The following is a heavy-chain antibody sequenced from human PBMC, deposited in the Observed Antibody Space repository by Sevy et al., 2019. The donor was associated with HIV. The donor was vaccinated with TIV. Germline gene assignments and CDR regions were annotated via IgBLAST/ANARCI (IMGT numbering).Heavy chain of an antibody. V-gene: IGHV3-48*02. CDR1: GFTFSSYS. CDR3: ARDPRGVYADPHYYYGMDV. D-gene: IGHD3-10*01. J-gene: IGHJ6*02. CDR2: ISSSSSTI. Sequence: GGSLRLSCAASGFTFSSYSMNCVRQAPGKGLEWVSYISSSSSTIYYADSVKGRFTISRDNAKNSLYLQMNSLRDEDTAAYHCARDPRGVYADPHYYYGMDVWGQGTPVCVSS.